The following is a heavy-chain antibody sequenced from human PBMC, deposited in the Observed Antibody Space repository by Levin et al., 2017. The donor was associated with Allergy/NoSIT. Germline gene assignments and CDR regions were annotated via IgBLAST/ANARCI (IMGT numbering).Heavy chain of an antibody. J-gene: IGHJ4*02. Sequence: GGSLRLSCAASGFTFSSYGMHWVRQAPGKGLEWVAVISYDGSNKYYADSVKGRFTISRDNSKNTLYLQMNSLRAEDTAVYYCAKDAGDDYGDHWFWGQGTLVTVSS. CDR2: ISYDGSNK. V-gene: IGHV3-30*18. D-gene: IGHD4-17*01. CDR3: AKDAGDDYGDHWF. CDR1: GFTFSSYG.